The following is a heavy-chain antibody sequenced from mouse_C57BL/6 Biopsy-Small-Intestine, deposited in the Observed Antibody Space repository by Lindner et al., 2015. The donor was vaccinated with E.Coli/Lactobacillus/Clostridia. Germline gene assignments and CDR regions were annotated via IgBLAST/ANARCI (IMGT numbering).Heavy chain of an antibody. CDR2: IDPENGDT. D-gene: IGHD2-2*01. Sequence: VQLQESGAELVRPGASVKLSCTASGFSIKDDYMHWVKQRPEQGLEWIGWIDPENGDTEYASKFQGKATVTAGTSSNTAYLQLSSLTSEDTALYYCSRGLRFAYWGQGTLVTVSA. V-gene: IGHV14-4*01. CDR1: GFSIKDDY. J-gene: IGHJ3*01. CDR3: SRGLRFAY.